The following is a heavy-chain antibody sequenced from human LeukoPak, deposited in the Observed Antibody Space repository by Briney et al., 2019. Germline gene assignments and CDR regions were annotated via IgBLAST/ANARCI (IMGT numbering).Heavy chain of an antibody. CDR1: GYTFTGYY. Sequence: GASVKVSCKASGYTFTGYYMHWVRQAPGQGLEWMGIINPSGGSTSYAQKFQGRVTMTRDMSTSTVYMELSSLRSEDTAVYYCARAGNYYDSSGRYVPFDYWGQGTLVTVSS. D-gene: IGHD3-22*01. CDR3: ARAGNYYDSSGRYVPFDY. V-gene: IGHV1-46*01. J-gene: IGHJ4*02. CDR2: INPSGGST.